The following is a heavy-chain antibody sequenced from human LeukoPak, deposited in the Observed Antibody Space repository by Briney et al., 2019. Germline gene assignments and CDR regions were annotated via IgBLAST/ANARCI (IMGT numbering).Heavy chain of an antibody. CDR2: IYYSGST. V-gene: IGHV4-59*11. J-gene: IGHJ6*03. Sequence: PSDTLTLTCTVTGGPISSHYCSWLRQPPGKGLEWIGYIYYSGSTNYNPSLKSRVTISVDTSKNQFSLKLSSVTAADTAVYYCARAWNDYGDYEYYYYMDVWGKGTTVTVSS. CDR1: GGPISSHY. CDR3: ARAWNDYGDYEYYYYMDV. D-gene: IGHD4-17*01.